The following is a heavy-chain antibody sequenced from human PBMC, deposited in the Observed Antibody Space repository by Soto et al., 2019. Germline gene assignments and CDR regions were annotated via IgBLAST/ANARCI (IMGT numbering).Heavy chain of an antibody. CDR1: GFSLSTSGVG. D-gene: IGHD3-3*01. V-gene: IGHV2-5*01. CDR2: IYWNDDK. CDR3: AHLRITISGAVIAPGTYVDS. J-gene: IGHJ4*02. Sequence: SGPTLVNPTQALTLTCTFSGFSLSTSGVGVGWIRQAPGKALEWLALIYWNDDKRYSPSLKSRLTSTKDTSKNQVVLTMTNMDPVDTATYYCAHLRITISGAVIAPGTYVDSWGEGTLVTVSS.